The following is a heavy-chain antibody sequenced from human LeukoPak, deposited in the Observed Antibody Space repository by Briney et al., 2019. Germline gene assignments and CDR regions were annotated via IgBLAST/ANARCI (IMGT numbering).Heavy chain of an antibody. Sequence: PGGSLRLSCAASGFTFSSYGMHWVRQAPGKGLEWVAFIRYDGSNKYYADSVKGRFTISRDNSKNTLYLQMNSLRAEDTAVYYCAKDLESEDSSGYRNFDYWGQGTLVTVSS. V-gene: IGHV3-30*02. CDR2: IRYDGSNK. J-gene: IGHJ4*02. CDR3: AKDLESEDSSGYRNFDY. D-gene: IGHD3-22*01. CDR1: GFTFSSYG.